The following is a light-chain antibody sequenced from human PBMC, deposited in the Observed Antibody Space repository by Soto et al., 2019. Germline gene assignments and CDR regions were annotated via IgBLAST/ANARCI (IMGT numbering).Light chain of an antibody. J-gene: IGKJ2*01. V-gene: IGKV1-39*01. CDR3: HQSHSLPYT. CDR1: QSISNY. CDR2: ATS. Sequence: DIQMTQSPSSLSASVGDRVTITCRASQSISNYLNWYQQKPGKAPKLLIYATSNLQSGVPSRFSGSRSGTDFTLTISILQPEDFATYFCHQSHSLPYTFGQGTKLEIK.